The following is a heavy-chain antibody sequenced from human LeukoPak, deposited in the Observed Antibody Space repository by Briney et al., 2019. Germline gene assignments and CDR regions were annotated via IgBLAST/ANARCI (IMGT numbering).Heavy chain of an antibody. Sequence: GGSLRLSCAASGFTFSSYSMNWVRQAPGKGLEWVSSISSSSSYIYCADSVKGRFTISRDNAKNSLYLRMNSLRAEDTAVYYCARDLGYCSGGSCFSHFLSDYWGQGTLVTVSS. CDR2: ISSSSSYI. J-gene: IGHJ4*02. V-gene: IGHV3-21*01. CDR1: GFTFSSYS. CDR3: ARDLGYCSGGSCFSHFLSDY. D-gene: IGHD2-15*01.